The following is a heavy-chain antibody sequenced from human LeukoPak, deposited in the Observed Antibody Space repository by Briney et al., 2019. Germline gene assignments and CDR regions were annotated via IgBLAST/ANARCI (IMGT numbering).Heavy chain of an antibody. D-gene: IGHD1-26*01. J-gene: IGHJ4*02. Sequence: KISETLSLTCAVYGGSFSGYYWSWIRQPPGKGLEWIGEINHSGSTNYNPSLKSRVTISVDTSKNQFSLKLSSVTAADTAVYYCATSGSYRLGYWGQGTLVTVSS. V-gene: IGHV4-34*01. CDR2: INHSGST. CDR1: GGSFSGYY. CDR3: ATSGSYRLGY.